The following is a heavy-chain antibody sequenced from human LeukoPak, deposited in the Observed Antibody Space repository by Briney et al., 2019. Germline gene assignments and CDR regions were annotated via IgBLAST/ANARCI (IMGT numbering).Heavy chain of an antibody. V-gene: IGHV4-34*01. D-gene: IGHD3-3*01. Sequence: SETLSLTCSVSGGSIRGNYWSWIRQTQGKGLEWIGEVNYSGNTNYNPSVKSRVAISVGMSKNHLSLRLNSVTAADTAVYYCARVSDFWNEYYDSYLDYWGQGALVIVSS. CDR3: ARVSDFWNEYYDSYLDY. J-gene: IGHJ4*02. CDR1: GGSIRGNY. CDR2: VNYSGNT.